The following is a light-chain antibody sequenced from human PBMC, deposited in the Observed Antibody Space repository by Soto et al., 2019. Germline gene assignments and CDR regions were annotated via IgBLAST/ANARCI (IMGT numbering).Light chain of an antibody. J-gene: IGKJ1*01. V-gene: IGKV1-5*01. CDR3: QHYNSHSRP. CDR2: DAS. CDR1: QGISGW. Sequence: DIKMSQSPSTLSASVGDRVTITCRASQGISGWLAWYQQKPGTAPKLLIYDASTLQSGVPSRFSGSGSGTEFTLTISSLQPEDFATYYCQHYNSHSRPFGQGTKVAIK.